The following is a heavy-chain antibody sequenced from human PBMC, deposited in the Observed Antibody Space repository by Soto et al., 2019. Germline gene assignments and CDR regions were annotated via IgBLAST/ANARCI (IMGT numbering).Heavy chain of an antibody. V-gene: IGHV1-69*13. CDR1: GGTFSSYA. D-gene: IGHD2-2*01. J-gene: IGHJ6*02. CDR2: IIPIFGTA. CDR3: AREFGDIVVVPAAKSTDYYYYYGMDV. Sequence: SVKVSCKASGGTFSSYAISWVRQAPGQGLEWMGGIIPIFGTANYAQKFQGRVTITADESTSTAYMELSSLRSEDTAVYYCAREFGDIVVVPAAKSTDYYYYYGMDVWGQGTTVTAP.